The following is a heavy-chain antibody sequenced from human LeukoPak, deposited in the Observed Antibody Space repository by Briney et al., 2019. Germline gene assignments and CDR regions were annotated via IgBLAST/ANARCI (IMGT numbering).Heavy chain of an antibody. Sequence: HGESLKISCQGSGYSFTSYWIGWVRQMPGKGLEWMGIIYPGDSDTRYSPSFQGQVTISADKSISTAYLQWSSLKASDTAMYYCARRTVEYQLLATVNWFDPWGQGTLVTVSS. CDR2: IYPGDSDT. CDR1: GYSFTSYW. J-gene: IGHJ5*02. CDR3: ARRTVEYQLLATVNWFDP. V-gene: IGHV5-51*01. D-gene: IGHD2-2*01.